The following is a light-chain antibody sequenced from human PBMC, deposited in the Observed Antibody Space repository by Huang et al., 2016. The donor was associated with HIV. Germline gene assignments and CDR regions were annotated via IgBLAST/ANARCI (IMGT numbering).Light chain of an antibody. Sequence: EILLTQSPVTLSCSPGDRATLSCRASHRIGTYLAWYQQKSCQAPRLLIYDGSNRAAGGPARFSASGSETDFTLTIASLDPDDLAIYHCQQRSKWPLTFGGGTKVEMK. J-gene: IGKJ4*01. CDR2: DGS. CDR3: QQRSKWPLT. V-gene: IGKV3-11*01. CDR1: HRIGTY.